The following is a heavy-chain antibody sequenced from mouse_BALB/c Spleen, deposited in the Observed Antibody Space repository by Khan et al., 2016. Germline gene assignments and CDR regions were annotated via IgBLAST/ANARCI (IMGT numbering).Heavy chain of an antibody. D-gene: IGHD3-3*01. V-gene: IGHV4-1*02. CDR3: ARPRGNYAMDY. CDR1: GFDFSRYW. J-gene: IGHJ4*01. Sequence: EVKLVESGGGLVQPGGSQKLSCAASGFDFSRYWMSWVRQAPGKGLEWVGEINPDSSTINYTPSLKDKLIISRNNAKNTLYLQMSKVRSEDTARYYCARPRGNYAMDYWGQGTSVTVSS. CDR2: INPDSSTI.